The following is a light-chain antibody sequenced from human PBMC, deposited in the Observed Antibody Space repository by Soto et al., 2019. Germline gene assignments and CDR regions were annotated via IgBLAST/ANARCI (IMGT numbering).Light chain of an antibody. CDR2: KAS. CDR3: QHYDSYSEA. J-gene: IGKJ1*01. CDR1: QTISSW. Sequence: DIQMTQSPSTLSGSVGDRVTINSRASQTISSWLAWYQQKPGKAPKLLIYKASTLKSGVPSRFSGSGSGTEFTLTISSLQPDDFATYYCQHYDSYSEAFGQGTRVDIK. V-gene: IGKV1-5*03.